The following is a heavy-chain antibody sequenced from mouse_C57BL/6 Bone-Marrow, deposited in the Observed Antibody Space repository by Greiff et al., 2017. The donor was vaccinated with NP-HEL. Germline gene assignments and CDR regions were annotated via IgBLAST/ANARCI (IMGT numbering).Heavy chain of an antibody. CDR3: ARRKVVKPTGYYAMDY. CDR1: GYTFTSYW. J-gene: IGHJ4*01. V-gene: IGHV1-55*01. CDR2: IYPGSGST. Sequence: QVQLQQPGAELVKPGASVKMSCKASGYTFTSYWITWVKQRPGQGLEWIGDIYPGSGSTNYNEKFKSKATLTVDTSSSTAYMQLSSLTSEDSAVYYCARRKVVKPTGYYAMDYWGQGTSVTVSS.